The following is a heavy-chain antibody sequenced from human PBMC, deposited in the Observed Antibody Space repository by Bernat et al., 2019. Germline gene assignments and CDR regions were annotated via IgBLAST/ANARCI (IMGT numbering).Heavy chain of an antibody. CDR2: IYSGGNT. D-gene: IGHD3-16*01. CDR3: AKDRPGGFVF. CDR1: GFRFDDYG. J-gene: IGHJ4*02. Sequence: EVHLVESGGGVVRPGGSLRLSCAASGFRFDDYGMSWVRQAPGKGLEWVSVIYSGGNTVHADSVKGRFTISRDNSKNTLNLQMNSLRTEDTAVYYCAKDRPGGFVFWVQGTLVTVSS. V-gene: IGHV3-20*04.